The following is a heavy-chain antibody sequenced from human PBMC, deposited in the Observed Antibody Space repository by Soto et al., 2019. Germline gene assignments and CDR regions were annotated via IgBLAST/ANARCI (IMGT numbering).Heavy chain of an antibody. D-gene: IGHD3-9*01. J-gene: IGHJ4*02. CDR2: VNHSGST. Sequence: QVQLQQWGAGLLKPSETLSLTCAVYGGSFSGYYWSWIRQPPGKGLEWIGEVNHSGSTNYNPSLKSRVTISVDTSKNQFSLKLSSVTAADTAVYYCARGPGSPDYDILTGYYAVYYFDYWGQGTLVTVSS. V-gene: IGHV4-34*01. CDR1: GGSFSGYY. CDR3: ARGPGSPDYDILTGYYAVYYFDY.